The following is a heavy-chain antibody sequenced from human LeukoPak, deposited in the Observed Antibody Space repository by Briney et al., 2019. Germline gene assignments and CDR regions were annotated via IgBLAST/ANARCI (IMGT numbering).Heavy chain of an antibody. J-gene: IGHJ6*02. V-gene: IGHV3-7*05. CDR3: ARDRVATVYYYYYGMDV. CDR2: INQDGSEK. D-gene: IGHD5-12*01. Sequence: GGSLRLSCATSGFPLSSSWMSWVRQAPGKGLEWVASINQDGSEKYYVGSVKGRFTISRDNAENSLWLQMNSLRAEDTAVYYCARDRVATVYYYYYGMDVWGQGTTVTVSS. CDR1: GFPLSSSW.